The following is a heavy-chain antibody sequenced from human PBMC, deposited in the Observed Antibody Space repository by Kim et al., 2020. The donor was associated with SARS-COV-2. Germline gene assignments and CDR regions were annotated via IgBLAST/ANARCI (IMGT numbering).Heavy chain of an antibody. D-gene: IGHD2-2*01. CDR3: VRGASWGKGWYFDL. CDR1: GDSVSRNSAA. CDR2: TYYNSKWYH. Sequence: SQTLSLTCAISGDSVSRNSAAWNWVRQSPSGGLEWLGRTYYNSKWYHDYALSVKSRISINPDTSKNQFSLQLNSMTPEDTAVYFCVRGASWGKGWYFDLWGRGTRVTVSS. J-gene: IGHJ2*01. V-gene: IGHV6-1*01.